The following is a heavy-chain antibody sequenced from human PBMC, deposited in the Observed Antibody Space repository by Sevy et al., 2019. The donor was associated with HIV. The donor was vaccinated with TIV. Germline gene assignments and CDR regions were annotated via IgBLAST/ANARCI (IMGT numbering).Heavy chain of an antibody. V-gene: IGHV3-21*01. CDR1: GFTFSSYR. CDR2: ISSNSDYI. CDR3: AMAVVEISTWRSDY. J-gene: IGHJ4*02. Sequence: GGSLRLSCAASGFTFSSYRMTWVRQAPGKGLEWVSCISSNSDYINYADSVKGRFTISRDNAKNLLYLQMDSLRAEDTAVYHCAMAVVEISTWRSDYWGQGTLVTVSS. D-gene: IGHD5-12*01.